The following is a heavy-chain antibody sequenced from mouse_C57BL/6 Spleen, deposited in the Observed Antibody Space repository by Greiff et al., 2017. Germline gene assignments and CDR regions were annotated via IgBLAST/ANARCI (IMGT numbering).Heavy chain of an antibody. CDR3: ASFITTVVATGDAMDY. CDR1: GYTFTSYW. J-gene: IGHJ4*01. V-gene: IGHV1-69*01. Sequence: VQLQQPGAELVMPGASVKLSCKASGYTFTSYWMHWVKQRPGQGLEWIGEIDPSDSYTNYNQKFKGKSTLTVDKSSSTAYMQLSSLTSEDSAVYYCASFITTVVATGDAMDYWGQGTSVTVSS. D-gene: IGHD1-1*01. CDR2: IDPSDSYT.